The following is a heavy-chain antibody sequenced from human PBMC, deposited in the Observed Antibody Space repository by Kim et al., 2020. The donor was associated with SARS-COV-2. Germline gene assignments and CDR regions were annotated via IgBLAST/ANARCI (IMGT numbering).Heavy chain of an antibody. D-gene: IGHD3-22*01. CDR1: GGTFSSYT. J-gene: IGHJ2*01. CDR3: ARAYYYDSSGYYSSYWYFDL. V-gene: IGHV1-69*02. Sequence: SVKVSCKASGGTFSSYTISWVRQAPGQGLEWMGRIIPILGIANYAQKFQGRVTITADKSTSTAYMELSSLRSEDTAVYYCARAYYYDSSGYYSSYWYFDLWGRGTLVTVSS. CDR2: IIPILGIA.